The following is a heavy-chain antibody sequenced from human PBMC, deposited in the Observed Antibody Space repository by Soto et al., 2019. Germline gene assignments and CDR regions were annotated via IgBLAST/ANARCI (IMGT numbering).Heavy chain of an antibody. V-gene: IGHV4-39*01. CDR3: ARRLYYHRSGFEGGGMDV. J-gene: IGHJ6*02. CDR2: IYYSGST. D-gene: IGHD3-22*01. CDR1: GGSISSSSYY. Sequence: SETLSLTCTVSGGSISSSSYYWGWIRQPPGKGLEGIGRIYYSGSTYYNPSLKSRVTISVDTSKTPFSLKLSSVTAADTAVYYCARRLYYHRSGFEGGGMDVCGHGTTVT.